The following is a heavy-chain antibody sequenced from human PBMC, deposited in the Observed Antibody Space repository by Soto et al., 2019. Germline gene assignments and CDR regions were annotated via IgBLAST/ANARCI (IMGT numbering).Heavy chain of an antibody. CDR3: AAGGGLPRYY. Sequence: PSETLSLTCTVSGGSISTSSYYWGWIRQPPGKGLEWIGSLYYSGSTYYNSSLKSRVTISVDTSKNQFSLKLNSMTAADTAVYYCAAGGGLPRYYWGQGTLVTVSS. J-gene: IGHJ4*02. CDR2: LYYSGST. D-gene: IGHD5-12*01. V-gene: IGHV4-39*07. CDR1: GGSISTSSYY.